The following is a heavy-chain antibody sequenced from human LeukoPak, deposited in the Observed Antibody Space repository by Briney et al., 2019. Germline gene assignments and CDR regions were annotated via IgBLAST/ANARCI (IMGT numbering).Heavy chain of an antibody. V-gene: IGHV3-74*01. CDR3: ARAGYCTGGSCYFDY. CDR2: INTDGSST. CDR1: GFSFGSYW. J-gene: IGHJ4*02. Sequence: GGSLRLSCAASGFSFGSYWMHWVRQVPGKGLVWVSRINTDGSSTSDADSVRGRVTISRDNAKNTQYLQMNSLSAEDTAVYYCARAGYCTGGSCYFDYWGQGTQVIVSS. D-gene: IGHD2-8*02.